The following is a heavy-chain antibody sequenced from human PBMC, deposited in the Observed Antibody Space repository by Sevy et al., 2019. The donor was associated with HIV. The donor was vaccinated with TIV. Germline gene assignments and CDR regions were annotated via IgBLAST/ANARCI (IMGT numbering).Heavy chain of an antibody. CDR1: GFSFSYYP. CDR2: ISYDGVNQ. D-gene: IGHD2-15*01. V-gene: IGHV3-30*01. CDR3: ARVVGRGEYLIYAYLDY. J-gene: IGHJ4*02. Sequence: GESLKISCAASGFSFSYYPMHWVRQAPGKGLEWVALISYDGVNQYYAASVKGRFTVSRVNSKNTLYMEMNNLRAEDTAVYYCARVVGRGEYLIYAYLDYWGQGTLVTVSS.